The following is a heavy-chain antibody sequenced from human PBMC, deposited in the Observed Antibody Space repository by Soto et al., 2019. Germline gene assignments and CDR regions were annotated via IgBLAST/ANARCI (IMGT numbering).Heavy chain of an antibody. CDR2: IYYSGST. V-gene: IGHV4-30-4*01. J-gene: IGHJ3*02. Sequence: QVQLQESGPGLVKPSQTLSLTCTVSGGSISSGDYYWSWIRQPPGKCLEWIGYIYYSGSTYYNQSRKSRVTISVDTFKNQFSLKLSSVTAADTAVYYFARAGLITMVRGVIITEWLEAFDIWGQGTMVTVSS. D-gene: IGHD3-10*01. CDR1: GGSISSGDYY. CDR3: ARAGLITMVRGVIITEWLEAFDI.